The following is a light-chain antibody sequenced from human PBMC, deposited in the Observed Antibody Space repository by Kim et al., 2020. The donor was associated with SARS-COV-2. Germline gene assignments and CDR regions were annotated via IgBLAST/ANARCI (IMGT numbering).Light chain of an antibody. Sequence: VAPGQTASITCSGDKLGDKYVCGYQQKPGQSPAPVIFQDTKRPSGIPERFSGSKSGNTATLTISGTQTTDEAYYYCQVWDSSTKGVFGGGTRVTV. J-gene: IGLJ3*02. CDR2: QDT. V-gene: IGLV3-1*01. CDR3: QVWDSSTKGV. CDR1: KLGDKY.